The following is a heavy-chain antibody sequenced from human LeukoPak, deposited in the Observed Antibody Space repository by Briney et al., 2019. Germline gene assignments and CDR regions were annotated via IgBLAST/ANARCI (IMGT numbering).Heavy chain of an antibody. Sequence: PSETLSLTCTVSGGSISSGGYYWSWIRQPPGKGLEWIGYIYHSGSTYYNPSLKSRVTISVDRSKNQFSLKLSSVTAADTAVYYCARDTSSGWVFGYAFDIRGQGTMVTVSS. CDR2: IYHSGST. D-gene: IGHD6-19*01. V-gene: IGHV4-30-2*01. CDR3: ARDTSSGWVFGYAFDI. CDR1: GGSISSGGYY. J-gene: IGHJ3*02.